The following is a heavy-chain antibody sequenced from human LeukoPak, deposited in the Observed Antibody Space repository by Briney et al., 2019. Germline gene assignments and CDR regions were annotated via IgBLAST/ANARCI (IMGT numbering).Heavy chain of an antibody. J-gene: IGHJ5*02. CDR2: IYHSGST. D-gene: IGHD3-16*01. Sequence: SETLSLTCTVSGYSISSGYYWGWIRPPPGKGLEWIGSIYHSGSTYYNPSLKSRVTISVDTSKNQFSLKLSSVTAADTAVYYCARDLGASSAHWFDPWGQGTLVTVSS. V-gene: IGHV4-38-2*02. CDR1: GYSISSGYY. CDR3: ARDLGASSAHWFDP.